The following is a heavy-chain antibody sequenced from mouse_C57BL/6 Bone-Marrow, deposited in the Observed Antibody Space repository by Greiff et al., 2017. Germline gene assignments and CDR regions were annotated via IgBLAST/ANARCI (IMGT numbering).Heavy chain of an antibody. CDR2: ISNLAYSI. V-gene: IGHV5-15*01. J-gene: IGHJ2*01. CDR3: ERHGYYFDY. CDR1: GFTFSDYG. Sequence: EVQLVEPGGGLVQPGGSLKFSCAASGFTFSDYGMAWVRQAPRKGPEWVAFISNLAYSIYYADTVTGRFTISRENAKNTLYLEMSSLRSEGTTMYYCERHGYYFDYWGQGTTLTVSS.